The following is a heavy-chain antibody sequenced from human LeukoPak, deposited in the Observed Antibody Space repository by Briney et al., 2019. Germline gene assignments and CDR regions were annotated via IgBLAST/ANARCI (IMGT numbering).Heavy chain of an antibody. CDR2: ISYDGSNK. D-gene: IGHD3-16*01. CDR3: ARELGDH. Sequence: GGSLRLSCAASGFTFSSYAMHWVRQAPGKGLEWVAVISYDGSNKYYADSVKGRFTISRDNPKNTLYLQMNSLRAEDTAVYYCARELGDHWGQGTLVTVSS. CDR1: GFTFSSYA. J-gene: IGHJ4*02. V-gene: IGHV3-30*04.